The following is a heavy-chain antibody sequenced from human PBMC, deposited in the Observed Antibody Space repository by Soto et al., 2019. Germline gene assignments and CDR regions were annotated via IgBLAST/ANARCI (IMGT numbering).Heavy chain of an antibody. V-gene: IGHV3-33*01. CDR3: AVNYGDYVGY. D-gene: IGHD4-17*01. Sequence: QVQLVESGGGVVQPGRSRRLSCAASGFTFSNYGMHWVRQAPGKGLEWVALIWYDGSNKYYADSVKGRFTISRDNSKNTLYLQLNSLRAEDTAVYYCAVNYGDYVGYWGQGTLVTVSS. CDR2: IWYDGSNK. J-gene: IGHJ4*02. CDR1: GFTFSNYG.